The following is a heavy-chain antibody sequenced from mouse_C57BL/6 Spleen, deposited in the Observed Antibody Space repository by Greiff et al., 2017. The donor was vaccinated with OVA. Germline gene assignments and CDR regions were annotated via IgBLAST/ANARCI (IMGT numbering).Heavy chain of an antibody. CDR2: IRNKANGYTT. Sequence: EVQRVESGGGLVQPGGSLSLSCAASGFTFTDYYMSWVRQPPGKALEWLGFIRNKANGYTTEYSASVKGRFTISRDNSQSILYLQMNALRAEDSATYYCARSLGGYFDYWGQGTTLTVSS. D-gene: IGHD4-1*01. CDR1: GFTFTDYY. V-gene: IGHV7-3*01. J-gene: IGHJ2*01. CDR3: ARSLGGYFDY.